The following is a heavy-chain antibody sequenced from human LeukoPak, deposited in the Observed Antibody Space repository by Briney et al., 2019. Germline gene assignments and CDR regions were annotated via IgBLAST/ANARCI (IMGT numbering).Heavy chain of an antibody. Sequence: ASVKVSCKASGYTFTNYGITWVRQAPGQGLEWMGWISAHDGTRNYALKHEDRVTMTTDTSTCTAYMELRGLRSDDTAVYYCARRSTLYSSGRFYFDYWGQGTLVTVSS. V-gene: IGHV1-18*01. CDR1: GYTFTNYG. CDR3: ARRSTLYSSGRFYFDY. J-gene: IGHJ4*02. D-gene: IGHD6-19*01. CDR2: ISAHDGTR.